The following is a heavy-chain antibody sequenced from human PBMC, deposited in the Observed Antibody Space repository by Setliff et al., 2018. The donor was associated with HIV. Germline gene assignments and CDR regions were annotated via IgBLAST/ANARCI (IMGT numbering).Heavy chain of an antibody. CDR1: GYTFTSYG. D-gene: IGHD3-10*01. J-gene: IGHJ6*02. Sequence: AAVKVSCKASGYTFTSYGITWVLQAPGQGLEWMGWSSGYNGNTNYEQKLHGRVTMTSDTSTSTAYMELNSLKSEDTALYYCAREPHPLLFFGLPNYDTGLDVWGQGTTVTVSS. CDR3: AREPHPLLFFGLPNYDTGLDV. CDR2: SSGYNGNT. V-gene: IGHV1-18*01.